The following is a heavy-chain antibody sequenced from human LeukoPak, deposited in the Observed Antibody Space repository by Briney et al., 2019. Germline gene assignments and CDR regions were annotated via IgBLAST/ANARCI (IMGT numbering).Heavy chain of an antibody. J-gene: IGHJ4*02. Sequence: SETLSLTCSVSGVSISGYYWTWMRQPAGRGLEWIGRIYSSGTFYSNPSLESRVTSSLDASNNQFSLKLTSVTAADTAVYYCARGTEMTKIAGHYSFDQWGRGTLVSVSS. CDR3: ARGTEMTKIAGHYSFDQ. V-gene: IGHV4-4*07. D-gene: IGHD5-24*01. CDR1: GVSISGYY. CDR2: IYSSGTF.